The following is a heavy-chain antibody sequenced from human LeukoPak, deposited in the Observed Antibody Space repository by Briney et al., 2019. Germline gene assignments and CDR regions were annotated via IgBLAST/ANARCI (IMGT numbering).Heavy chain of an antibody. J-gene: IGHJ4*02. Sequence: GGSLRLSCAASGFTFSSYAMSWVRQAPGKGLGWVSVISGSGGSTYYADSVKGRFTISSDNSKNTLYLQMNSLRAEDTAVYYCAKCVGREDYFDYWGQGTLVTVSS. CDR2: ISGSGGST. V-gene: IGHV3-23*01. CDR1: GFTFSSYA. CDR3: AKCVGREDYFDY. D-gene: IGHD1-26*01.